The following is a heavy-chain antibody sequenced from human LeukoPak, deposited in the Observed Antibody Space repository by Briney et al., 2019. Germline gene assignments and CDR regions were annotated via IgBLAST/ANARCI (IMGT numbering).Heavy chain of an antibody. D-gene: IGHD2-15*01. J-gene: IGHJ4*02. V-gene: IGHV3-48*03. CDR2: ISSSGFTM. CDR3: ATGNGRDKIDY. CDR1: GFTFSSDW. Sequence: GGSLRLSCAVSGFTFSSDWMIWVRQAPGKGLEWVSYISSSGFTMYYADSVEGRFTISRDNAKNSLYLQMNSLRAEDTAVYNCATGNGRDKIDYWGQGTLVTVSS.